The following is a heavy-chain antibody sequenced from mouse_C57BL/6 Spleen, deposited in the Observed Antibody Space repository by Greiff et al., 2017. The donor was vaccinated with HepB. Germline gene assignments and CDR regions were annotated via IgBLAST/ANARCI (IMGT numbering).Heavy chain of an antibody. CDR2: IDPSDSYT. Sequence: QVQLQQSGAELVMPGASVKLSCKASGYTFTSYWMHWVKQRPGQGLEWIGEIDPSDSYTNYNQKFKGKSTLTVDKSSSTAYMQLSSLTSEDSAVYYCARSRDSWFAYWGQGTLVTVSA. CDR3: ARSRDSWFAY. CDR1: GYTFTSYW. V-gene: IGHV1-69*01. J-gene: IGHJ3*01.